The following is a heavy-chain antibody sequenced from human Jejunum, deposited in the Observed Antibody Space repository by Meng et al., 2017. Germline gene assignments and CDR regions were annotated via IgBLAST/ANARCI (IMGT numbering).Heavy chain of an antibody. CDR2: VFHSGTL. V-gene: IGHV4-4*02. D-gene: IGHD2-21*01. CDR1: GGSITSTKW. J-gene: IGHJ4*02. CDR3: ASRPVGIRTYYFDC. Sequence: QVQLQASGPGLLKPWWTLCLTCAVSGGSITSTKWWSWVRQTPGKGLEWIGEVFHSGTLNYNPSLMSRLTMSVDKSKNQFSLNLTSVTAADTAVYYCASRPVGIRTYYFDCWGQGTLVTVSS.